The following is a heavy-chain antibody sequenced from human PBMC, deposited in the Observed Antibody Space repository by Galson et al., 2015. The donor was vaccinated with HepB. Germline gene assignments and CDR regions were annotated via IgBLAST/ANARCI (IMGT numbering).Heavy chain of an antibody. Sequence: SLRLSCAASGFTFDTYAMSWVRQAPGKGLEWVSLINNRDGSTYYADSVKGRFTISRDNSKNTLYLQMNSLRADDSAIYYCTKDELAYCGGDCYWDYWGQGTLVTVSS. CDR1: GFTFDTYA. V-gene: IGHV3-23*01. J-gene: IGHJ4*02. D-gene: IGHD2-21*02. CDR2: INNRDGST. CDR3: TKDELAYCGGDCYWDY.